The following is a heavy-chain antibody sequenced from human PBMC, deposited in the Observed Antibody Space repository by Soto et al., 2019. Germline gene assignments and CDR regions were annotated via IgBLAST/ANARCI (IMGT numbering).Heavy chain of an antibody. CDR3: VKVSDSSGYSDD. Sequence: PGGSLRLSCAASGFTFSSYAMSWVRQAPGKGPEWVSAISGSGGSTYYADSVKGRFTISRDNSKNTLYLQMNSLRAEDTAVYYCVKVSDSSGYSDDWGQGTLVTISS. CDR2: ISGSGGST. J-gene: IGHJ4*02. CDR1: GFTFSSYA. D-gene: IGHD3-22*01. V-gene: IGHV3-23*01.